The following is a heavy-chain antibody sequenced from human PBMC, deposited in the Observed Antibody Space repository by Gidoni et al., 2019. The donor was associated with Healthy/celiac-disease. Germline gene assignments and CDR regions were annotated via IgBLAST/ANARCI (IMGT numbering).Heavy chain of an antibody. V-gene: IGHV4-34*01. CDR2: INHSGST. CDR3: AREVMGYYDSSGYYYNYYYYMDV. D-gene: IGHD3-22*01. J-gene: IGHJ6*03. CDR1: GGSFSGYY. Sequence: QVQLQQWGAGLLKPSETLSLTCAVYGGSFSGYYWSWLRQPPGKGLEWIGEINHSGSTNYNPSLKSRVTISVDTSKNQFSLKLSSVTAADTAVYYCAREVMGYYDSSGYYYNYYYYMDVWGKGTTVTVSS.